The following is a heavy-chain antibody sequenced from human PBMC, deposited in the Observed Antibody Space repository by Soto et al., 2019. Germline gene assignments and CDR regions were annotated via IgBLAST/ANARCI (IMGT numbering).Heavy chain of an antibody. D-gene: IGHD3-16*01. CDR2: ISYDGSRK. Sequence: QVQLVESGGGVVQPGTSLRLSCAASGFTFNNYGMDWVRQAPGKGLEWVAAISYDGSRKDHADSVKGRFTISRDNSDNTLYLQMNSLRPEDTAVYYCAKAVDPGNRITFGGVEGPNIDQWGQGTLLTVSS. CDR3: AKAVDPGNRITFGGVEGPNIDQ. J-gene: IGHJ4*02. V-gene: IGHV3-30*18. CDR1: GFTFNNYG.